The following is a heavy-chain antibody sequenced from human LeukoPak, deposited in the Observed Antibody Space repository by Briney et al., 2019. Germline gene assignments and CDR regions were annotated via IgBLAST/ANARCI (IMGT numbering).Heavy chain of an antibody. CDR1: EFTVSSNY. CDR2: ASYDGSNQ. V-gene: IGHV3-30*18. CDR3: AKALAYWSFFDF. D-gene: IGHD3-3*01. Sequence: GGSLRLSCVVSEFTVSSNYMSWLRQAPGKGLEWVAFASYDGSNQYYGASVRGGFTISRDNSKNTLFLQMNSLRPEDTAVYHGAKALAYWSFFDFWGQGTLVTVSS. J-gene: IGHJ4*02.